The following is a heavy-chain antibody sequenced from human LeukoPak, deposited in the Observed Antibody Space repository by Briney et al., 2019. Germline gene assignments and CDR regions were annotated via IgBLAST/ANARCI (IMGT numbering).Heavy chain of an antibody. CDR2: MNPNSGGT. D-gene: IGHD6-6*01. CDR3: ARGGLRYSSSSPDY. CDR1: GYTFTGYY. J-gene: IGHJ4*02. Sequence: ASVKVSCKASGYTFTGYYMHWVRQAPGQGLEWMGWMNPNSGGTNYAQKFQGRVTMTRDTSISTAYMELSRLRSDDTAVYYCARGGLRYSSSSPDYWGQGTLVTVSS. V-gene: IGHV1-2*02.